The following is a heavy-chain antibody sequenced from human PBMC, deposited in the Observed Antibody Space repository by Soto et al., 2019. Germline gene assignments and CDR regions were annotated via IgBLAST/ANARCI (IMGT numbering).Heavy chain of an antibody. Sequence: ASVKVSCKASGYTFTGYYMHWVRQAPGQGLEWMGWINPNSGGTNYAQKFQGWVTMTRDTSISTAYMELSRLRSDDTAVYYCAXCYCTNGVCYDHYGMDVWGQGTTVTVSS. CDR1: GYTFTGYY. CDR3: AXCYCTNGVCYDHYGMDV. V-gene: IGHV1-2*04. J-gene: IGHJ6*02. CDR2: INPNSGGT. D-gene: IGHD2-8*01.